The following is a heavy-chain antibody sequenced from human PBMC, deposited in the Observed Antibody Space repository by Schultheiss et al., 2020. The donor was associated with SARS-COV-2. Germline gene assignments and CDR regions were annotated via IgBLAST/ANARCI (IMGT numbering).Heavy chain of an antibody. J-gene: IGHJ6*02. CDR2: ISYDGSNK. Sequence: GGSLRLSCAASGFTVSSNYMNWVRQAPGKGLEWVAVISYDGSNKYYADSVKGRFTISRDNSKNTLYLQMDSLKTEDTAVYYCTTANFIAGRYYYYGMDVWGQGTTVTVSS. CDR1: GFTVSSNY. D-gene: IGHD6-6*01. V-gene: IGHV3-30*03. CDR3: TTANFIAGRYYYYGMDV.